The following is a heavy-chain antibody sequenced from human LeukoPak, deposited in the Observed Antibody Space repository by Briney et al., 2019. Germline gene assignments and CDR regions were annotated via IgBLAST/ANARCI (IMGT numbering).Heavy chain of an antibody. J-gene: IGHJ4*02. CDR2: IYYSGST. V-gene: IGHV4-59*12. Sequence: SETLSLTCTVSGGSISSYYWSWIRQPPGKGLEWIGYIYYSGSTNYNPSLKSRVTISVDTSKNQFSLQLNSVTPEDTAVYYCARGGTTSGPGFDSWGQGTLVTVSS. CDR3: ARGGTTSGPGFDS. CDR1: GGSISSYY. D-gene: IGHD6-19*01.